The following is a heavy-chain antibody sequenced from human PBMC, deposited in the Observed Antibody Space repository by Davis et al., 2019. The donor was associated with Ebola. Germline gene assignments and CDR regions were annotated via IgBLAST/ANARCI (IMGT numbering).Heavy chain of an antibody. CDR1: GFTFSRSW. CDR3: AKDSGWQMSP. V-gene: IGHV3-7*01. Sequence: GESLKISCVASGFTFSRSWMTWVRQAPGKGLEWVGKIKYDGSDKYYVDSVKGRFTISRDNAKNSLYLQMNSLTVEDTAIYYCAKDSGWQMSPWGQGTLVTVSS. CDR2: IKYDGSDK. D-gene: IGHD6-19*01. J-gene: IGHJ5*02.